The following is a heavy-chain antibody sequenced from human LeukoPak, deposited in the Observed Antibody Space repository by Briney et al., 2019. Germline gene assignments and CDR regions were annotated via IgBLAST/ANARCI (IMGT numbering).Heavy chain of an antibody. CDR1: GGTFSSYA. D-gene: IGHD1-7*01. Sequence: SVKVSCKASGGTFSSYAISWVRQAPGQGLEWMGRIIPIFGTANYAQKFQGRVTITTDESTSTAYMELSSLRSEDTAVYYCARRPNSNYEDPWYFDYWGQGTLVIVSS. J-gene: IGHJ4*02. CDR3: ARRPNSNYEDPWYFDY. V-gene: IGHV1-69*05. CDR2: IIPIFGTA.